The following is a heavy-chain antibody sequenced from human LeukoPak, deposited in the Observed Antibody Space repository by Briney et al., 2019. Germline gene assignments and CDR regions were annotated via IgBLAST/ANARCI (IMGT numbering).Heavy chain of an antibody. V-gene: IGHV3-74*01. CDR1: GFTFSSYW. CDR2: INSDGSST. CDR3: AKFWTGRPTGNAFDI. J-gene: IGHJ3*02. Sequence: GGSLRLSCAASGFTFSSYWMHWVRQAPGKGLVWVSRINSDGSSTSYADSVKGRFTISRDNAKNTLYLQMNSLRAEDTAVYYCAKFWTGRPTGNAFDIWGQGTMVTVSS. D-gene: IGHD3/OR15-3a*01.